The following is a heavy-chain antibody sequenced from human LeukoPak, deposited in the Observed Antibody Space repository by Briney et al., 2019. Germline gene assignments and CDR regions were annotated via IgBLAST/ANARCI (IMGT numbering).Heavy chain of an antibody. V-gene: IGHV3-53*01. CDR3: ARCPMGAFDI. D-gene: IGHD3-10*01. CDR1: GFTVSSNY. Sequence: PGGSLRLSRAASGFTVSSNYMSWVRQAPGKGLEWVSVIYSGGSTYYADSVKGRFTISRDNSKNTLYLQMNSLRAEDTAVYYCARCPMGAFDIWGQGTMVTVSS. J-gene: IGHJ3*02. CDR2: IYSGGST.